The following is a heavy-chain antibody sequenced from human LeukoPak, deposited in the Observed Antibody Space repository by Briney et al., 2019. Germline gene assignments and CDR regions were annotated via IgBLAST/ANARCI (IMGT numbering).Heavy chain of an antibody. V-gene: IGHV3-23*01. J-gene: IGHJ4*02. Sequence: PGGSLRLSCAASGFTFSSYAMSWVRQAPGKGLEWVSGISGSDGSTYFADSVKGRFTISRDNSKNTLYLQMNSLTPEDTAIYYCSKGKRSTVLTPLDYWGQGTLVTVSS. D-gene: IGHD4-23*01. CDR2: ISGSDGST. CDR3: SKGKRSTVLTPLDY. CDR1: GFTFSSYA.